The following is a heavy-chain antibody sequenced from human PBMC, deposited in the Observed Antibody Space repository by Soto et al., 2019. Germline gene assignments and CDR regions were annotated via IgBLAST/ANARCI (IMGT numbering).Heavy chain of an antibody. D-gene: IGHD6-19*01. CDR2: IYYSGST. CDR3: ARGGGWYDY. CDR1: GGSISSYY. V-gene: IGHV4-59*01. Sequence: QVQLQESGPGLVKPSETLSLTCTVSGGSISSYYWSWIRQPPGKGLEWIGYIYYSGSTNYNPSLKSRVTISVDTSKNQFSLKLSSVTAADTAVYYCARGGGWYDYWGQGTLVTVSS. J-gene: IGHJ4*02.